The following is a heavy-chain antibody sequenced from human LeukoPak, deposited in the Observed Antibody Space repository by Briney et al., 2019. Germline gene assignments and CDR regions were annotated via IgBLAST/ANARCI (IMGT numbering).Heavy chain of an antibody. D-gene: IGHD2-8*01. CDR2: IKSDGSST. CDR1: GFTFSSYW. CDR3: ARDLGGSYYCPKGVCSSDY. J-gene: IGHJ4*02. V-gene: IGHV3-74*01. Sequence: PGGSLRLSCAASGFTFSSYWMHWVRQAPGKGLVWVSRIKSDGSSTSYADSVKGRFTISGDNAKNTLYLQMNNLRAEDTAVYYCARDLGGSYYCPKGVCSSDYWGQGTLVTVSS.